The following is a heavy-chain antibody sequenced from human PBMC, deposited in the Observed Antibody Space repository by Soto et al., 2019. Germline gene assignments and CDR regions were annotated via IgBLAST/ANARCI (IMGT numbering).Heavy chain of an antibody. CDR2: INAGNGNT. CDR3: ARGPSLGDFWSGLQYYFDY. V-gene: IGHV1-3*01. Sequence: ASVKVSCKASGYTFTSYAMHWARQAPGQRLEWMGWINAGNGNTKYSQKFQGRVTITRDTSASTAYMELSSLRSEDTAVYYCARGPSLGDFWSGLQYYFDYWGQGTLVTVSS. J-gene: IGHJ4*02. CDR1: GYTFTSYA. D-gene: IGHD3-3*01.